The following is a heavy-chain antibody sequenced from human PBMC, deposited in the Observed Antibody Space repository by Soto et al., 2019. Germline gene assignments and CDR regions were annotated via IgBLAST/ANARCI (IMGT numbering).Heavy chain of an antibody. CDR3: ATVATNSYDWFDP. V-gene: IGHV3-74*01. CDR1: GFSFSTYW. CDR2: INSDGTKT. D-gene: IGHD5-12*01. Sequence: EVHLVESGGTLVQPGGSLRLSCAASGFSFSTYWMHWVRQAPGKGLVWVSRINSDGTKTTYADSVKGRFTISRDNAKNTVYLQMNSLRAEDTAVYYCATVATNSYDWFDPWGQGTLVTVSS. J-gene: IGHJ5*02.